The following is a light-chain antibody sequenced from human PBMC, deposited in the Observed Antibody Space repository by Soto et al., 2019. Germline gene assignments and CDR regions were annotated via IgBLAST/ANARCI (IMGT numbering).Light chain of an antibody. CDR2: GAS. Sequence: EIVLTQSPGTLSLSPGERTTLSCRASQSISSSYLAWYQQKPGQAPRLLVYGASSRATGILDRLSGSGSGTDFTLTISRLEPEDFALYYCQQYSSTFWTLGQGTKVEIK. CDR1: QSISSSY. V-gene: IGKV3-20*01. CDR3: QQYSSTFWT. J-gene: IGKJ1*01.